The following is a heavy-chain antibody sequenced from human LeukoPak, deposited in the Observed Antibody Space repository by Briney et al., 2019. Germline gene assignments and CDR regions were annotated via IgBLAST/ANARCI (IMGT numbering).Heavy chain of an antibody. CDR1: GFTLSNYW. J-gene: IGHJ5*02. CDR3: ARGRRGIKLWDP. D-gene: IGHD5-18*01. CDR2: IKTDGSET. V-gene: IGHV3-7*03. Sequence: GGSLRLSCAASGFTLSNYWMSWVRQAPGKGLEWVAHIKTDGSETYYVDSAKGRFTCTRDNAENSLHLQMGSLSAEDTAVYYCARGRRGIKLWDPWGQGTLVTVSS.